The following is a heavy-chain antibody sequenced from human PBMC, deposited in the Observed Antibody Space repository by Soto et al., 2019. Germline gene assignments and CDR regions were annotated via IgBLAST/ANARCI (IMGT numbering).Heavy chain of an antibody. V-gene: IGHV3-23*01. D-gene: IGHD6-19*01. CDR2: TGDGGT. CDR1: GFTFSSYG. Sequence: EVQLLESGGGLVQPGGSLRLSCTASGFTFSSYGMNWVRQAPGKGLEWVSATGDGGTYYADSVRGRFTISRDDSKNSLFLQMNTLTAEDTAVYYCARGSSGWGFDYWGQATLVTVSA. J-gene: IGHJ4*02. CDR3: ARGSSGWGFDY.